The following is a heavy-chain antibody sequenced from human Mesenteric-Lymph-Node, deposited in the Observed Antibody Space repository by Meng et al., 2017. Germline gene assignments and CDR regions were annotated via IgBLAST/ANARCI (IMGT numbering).Heavy chain of an antibody. CDR2: MNPNSGNT. V-gene: IGHV1-8*02. D-gene: IGHD3-22*01. CDR3: ARGGYFDTSGSSDAFDI. Sequence: ASVKVSCKASGYTVTNYYIHWVRQAPGQGREWMGWMNPNSGNTGYAQKFQGRVTMTRNTSISTAYMELSSLRSEDTAVYYCARGGYFDTSGSSDAFDIWGQGTMVTVSS. CDR1: GYTVTNYY. J-gene: IGHJ3*02.